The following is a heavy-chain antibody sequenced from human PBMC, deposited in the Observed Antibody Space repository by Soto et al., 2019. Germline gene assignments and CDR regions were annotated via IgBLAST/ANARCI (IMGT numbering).Heavy chain of an antibody. CDR1: GFIFSTYA. J-gene: IGHJ3*02. CDR3: AHPRGYGVFDAVDI. D-gene: IGHD4-17*01. CDR2: ISSSSGST. Sequence: GGSLRLSCAASGFIFSTYAMNWVRQAPGKGLEWVSAISSSSGSTYYAESVRGRSTISRDNSINTLYLQMSSLRTEDTAVYYCAHPRGYGVFDAVDIWGQGTMVTVSS. V-gene: IGHV3-23*01.